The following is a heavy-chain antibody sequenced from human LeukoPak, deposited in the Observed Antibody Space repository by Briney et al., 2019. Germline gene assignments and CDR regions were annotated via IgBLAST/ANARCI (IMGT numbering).Heavy chain of an antibody. CDR3: VRDPGGSELLTDDY. J-gene: IGHJ4*02. CDR1: GYTFTSYY. Sequence: ASVKVSCKATGYTFTSYYMHWVRQAPGQGLEWMGVINPSGGSTSFAQNFQGRVTMTRDTSTSTVYMDLTSLRSEDTAVYYCVRDPGGSELLTDDYWGQGTLVTVSS. CDR2: INPSGGST. D-gene: IGHD2-15*01. V-gene: IGHV1-46*01.